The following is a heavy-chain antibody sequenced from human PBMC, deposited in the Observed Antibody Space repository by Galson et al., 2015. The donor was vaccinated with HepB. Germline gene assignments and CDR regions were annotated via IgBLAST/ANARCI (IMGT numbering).Heavy chain of an antibody. V-gene: IGHV3-21*01. CDR1: GFTFSSYS. J-gene: IGHJ3*02. CDR3: AIIAPGGSYPSRLGAFDI. CDR2: ISSSSSYI. D-gene: IGHD1-26*01. Sequence: LRLSCAASGFTFSSYSMNWVRQAPGKGLEWVSSISSSSSYIYYADSVKGRFTISRDNAKNSLYLQMNSLRAEDTAVYYCAIIAPGGSYPSRLGAFDIWGQGIMVTVSS.